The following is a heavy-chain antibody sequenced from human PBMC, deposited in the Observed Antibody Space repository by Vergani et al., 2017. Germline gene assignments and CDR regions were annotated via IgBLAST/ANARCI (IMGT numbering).Heavy chain of an antibody. V-gene: IGHV3-30-3*01. CDR2: ISFDGTNE. J-gene: IGHJ4*02. CDR1: GFALNRHA. CDR3: VGDRGLGGGGRCYTEAWDY. D-gene: IGHD2-2*02. Sequence: QVQLVESGGGVVQPGTSLRLSCVDSGFALNRHAMYWVRQAPGKGVEWVVGISFDGTNEYYPDLVKGRFTTSRDIAKNTLYLKVRSLRIEDTGVYHCVGDRGLGGGGRCYTEAWDYWGQGTPVTVSS.